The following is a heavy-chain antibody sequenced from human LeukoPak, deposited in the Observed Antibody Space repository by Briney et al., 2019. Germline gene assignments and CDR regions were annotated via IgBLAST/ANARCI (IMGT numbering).Heavy chain of an antibody. J-gene: IGHJ5*02. CDR3: TRDSGTTGVVKFDP. Sequence: SETLSLTCTVSGGSISSYYWSWIRQPPGKGLEWIGYIYYSGSTNYNPSLKSRVTISVDTSKNQLSLRLTSVTAADTAVYYCTRDSGTTGVVKFDPWGQGILVTVSS. D-gene: IGHD4-23*01. CDR1: GGSISSYY. V-gene: IGHV4-59*12. CDR2: IYYSGST.